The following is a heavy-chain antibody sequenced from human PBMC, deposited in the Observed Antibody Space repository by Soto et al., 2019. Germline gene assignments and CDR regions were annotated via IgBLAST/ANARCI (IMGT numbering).Heavy chain of an antibody. CDR3: ARDCGGACDSAFDH. Sequence: EVQLVESGGGFAQPGGSLRLSCAASGFSFSSHWMYWVRQAPGKGLVWVSRINSDGSSTSYADSVKGRFTISRDNAENTLYLQMNSLRGDDTAVYYCARDCGGACDSAFDHWGQGTLVTVSS. J-gene: IGHJ5*02. D-gene: IGHD3-22*01. V-gene: IGHV3-74*01. CDR2: INSDGSST. CDR1: GFSFSSHW.